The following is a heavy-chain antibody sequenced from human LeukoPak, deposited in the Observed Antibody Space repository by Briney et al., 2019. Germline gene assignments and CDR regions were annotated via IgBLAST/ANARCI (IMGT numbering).Heavy chain of an antibody. Sequence: GGSLRLSCAASGFTFSSYWMSWVRQALGKGLEWVANIKGDGSAKYYVDSVKGRFTITRDNAKSSLFLQMNSLRAEDTAVYYCARLVLSRAWFDDFWGQGTLVAVSS. CDR1: GFTFSSYW. D-gene: IGHD6-19*01. CDR3: ARLVLSRAWFDDF. CDR2: IKGDGSAK. J-gene: IGHJ4*02. V-gene: IGHV3-7*01.